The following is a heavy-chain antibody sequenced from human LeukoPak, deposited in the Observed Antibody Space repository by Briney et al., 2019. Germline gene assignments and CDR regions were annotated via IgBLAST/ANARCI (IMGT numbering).Heavy chain of an antibody. CDR1: GGTFISYP. Sequence: SVKVSCKASGGTFISYPISWVRQAPGQGLEWMGGIVPIFGTVNYAQKFQGRVTITADESTSTAYMELSSLRSEDTAVYYCARDFIRGANYYYMDVWGKGTTVTISS. J-gene: IGHJ6*03. CDR2: IVPIFGTV. CDR3: ARDFIRGANYYYMDV. D-gene: IGHD3-10*01. V-gene: IGHV1-69*13.